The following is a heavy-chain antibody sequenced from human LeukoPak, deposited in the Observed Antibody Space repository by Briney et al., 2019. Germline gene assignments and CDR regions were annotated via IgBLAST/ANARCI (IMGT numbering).Heavy chain of an antibody. Sequence: HGESLKISCKGSGDSFTSYWISWVRQMPGKGLEWMGRIDPSDSYTNYSPSFQGHVTISVDKSISTAYLQWSSLKASDTAMYYCARHRSIAAAGYYYHYGMDVWGQGTTVTVSS. CDR3: ARHRSIAAAGYYYHYGMDV. V-gene: IGHV5-10-1*01. D-gene: IGHD6-13*01. CDR1: GDSFTSYW. J-gene: IGHJ6*02. CDR2: IDPSDSYT.